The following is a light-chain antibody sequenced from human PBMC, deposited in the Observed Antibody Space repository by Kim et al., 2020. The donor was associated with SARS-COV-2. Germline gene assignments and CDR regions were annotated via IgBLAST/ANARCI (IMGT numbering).Light chain of an antibody. Sequence: EIVFTQSPATLSLSPGERATLSCRASQSVSSQLAWYQHKPGQPPRLLLHDTSNRATGIPARFSGSGSGTDFTLTISSLEPEDFAVYYCRQRSTWPITFGQGTRLEIE. J-gene: IGKJ5*01. CDR2: DTS. CDR3: RQRSTWPIT. CDR1: QSVSSQ. V-gene: IGKV3-11*01.